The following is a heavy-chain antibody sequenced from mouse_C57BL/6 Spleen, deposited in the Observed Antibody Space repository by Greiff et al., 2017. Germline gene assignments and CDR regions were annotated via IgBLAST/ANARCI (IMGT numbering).Heavy chain of an antibody. CDR1: GYAFSSYW. CDR2: IYPGGGDT. Sequence: VQLQESGAELVKPGASVKLSCKASGYAFSSYWMNWVQQRPGKGLEWIGPIYPGGGDTNYNDKLKGKATLTGDKPSSTDYMQLSSLTSEDSAVYFCARGDYDEDYFDYWGQGTTLTVSS. J-gene: IGHJ2*01. CDR3: ARGDYDEDYFDY. V-gene: IGHV1-80*01. D-gene: IGHD2-4*01.